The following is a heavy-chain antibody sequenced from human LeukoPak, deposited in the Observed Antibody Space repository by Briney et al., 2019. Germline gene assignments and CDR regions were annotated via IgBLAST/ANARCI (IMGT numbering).Heavy chain of an antibody. CDR1: GFRFNNYG. CDR2: TWYDGSNK. CDR3: VKDEVYLDSGGYPTPDTTLDY. Sequence: GGSLRLSCAASGFRFNNYGIHWVRQAPGKGLEWVAVTWYDGSNKYYADSVRDRFTVSRDNSKNTVYLQMNSLRVEDTAVYHCVKDEVYLDSGGYPTPDTTLDYWGQGTLVTVSS. J-gene: IGHJ4*02. V-gene: IGHV3-33*06. D-gene: IGHD3-22*01.